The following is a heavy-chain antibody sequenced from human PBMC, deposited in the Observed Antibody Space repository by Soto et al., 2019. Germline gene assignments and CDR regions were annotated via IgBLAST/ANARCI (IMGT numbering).Heavy chain of an antibody. V-gene: IGHV3-48*03. Sequence: VGSLRLSCAASGFTFSSYEMNWVRQAPGKGLEWVSYISSSGSTIYYADSVKGRFTISRDNAKNSLYLQMNSLRAEDTAVYYCAATHLRPGSYQNSFDPWGQGTMVAVS. CDR3: AATHLRPGSYQNSFDP. CDR2: ISSSGSTI. CDR1: GFTFSSYE. J-gene: IGHJ5*01. D-gene: IGHD3-10*01.